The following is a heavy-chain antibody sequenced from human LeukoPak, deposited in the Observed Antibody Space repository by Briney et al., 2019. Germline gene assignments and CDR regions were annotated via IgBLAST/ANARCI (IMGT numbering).Heavy chain of an antibody. Sequence: GGSLRLSCAASGFTFSDYYMSWIRQAPGKGLEWVSYISSSGSTIYYADSVKGRFTISRDNAKNSLYLQMNSLRAEDTAVYYCTTDHYYDSSGLLHWGQGTLVTVSS. CDR2: ISSSGSTI. CDR3: TTDHYYDSSGLLH. CDR1: GFTFSDYY. J-gene: IGHJ4*02. D-gene: IGHD3-22*01. V-gene: IGHV3-11*01.